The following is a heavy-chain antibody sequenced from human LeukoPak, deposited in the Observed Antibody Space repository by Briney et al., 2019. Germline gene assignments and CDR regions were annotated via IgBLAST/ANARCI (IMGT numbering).Heavy chain of an antibody. CDR2: ITSDGGGT. J-gene: IGHJ4*02. V-gene: IGHV3-64*02. CDR1: GFTFSIYS. D-gene: IGHD6-13*01. CDR3: ARETATGVSSSWYYDY. Sequence: PGGSLRLSCAASGFTFSIYSIHWVRQAPGKGLEYVSAITSDGGGTFYADSVQGRFTISRDNSKNTLYLQMGSPRTEDMAVYYCARETATGVSSSWYYDYWGQGTLVAVSS.